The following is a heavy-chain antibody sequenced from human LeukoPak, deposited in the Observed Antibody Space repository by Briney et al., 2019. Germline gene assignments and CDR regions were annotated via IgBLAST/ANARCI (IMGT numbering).Heavy chain of an antibody. CDR1: GYTFTGYC. V-gene: IGHV1-2*02. Sequence: ASVKVSCKASGYTFTGYCLHWVRQAPGQGLEWMGWISPNTGDTNYAQKFQGRVTMTRDTSITTAYMELSSLRSDDTAMYYCARVVDQGTAMPSRDFFDYWGQGTLVIVSS. D-gene: IGHD2-2*01. CDR3: ARVVDQGTAMPSRDFFDY. J-gene: IGHJ4*02. CDR2: ISPNTGDT.